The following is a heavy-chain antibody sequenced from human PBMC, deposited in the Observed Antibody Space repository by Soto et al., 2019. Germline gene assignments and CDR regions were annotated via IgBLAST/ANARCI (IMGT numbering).Heavy chain of an antibody. D-gene: IGHD6-19*01. CDR2: ISSSGSTI. CDR3: ARDGGYSSGWYLGFDY. Sequence: XVSLRLSCAASGFTFSSYEINWVRQAPGKGLEWVSYISSSGSTIYYADSVKGRFTISRDNAKNSLYLQMKSLRAEDTAVYYCARDGGYSSGWYLGFDYWGQGTLVTVSS. CDR1: GFTFSSYE. V-gene: IGHV3-48*03. J-gene: IGHJ4*02.